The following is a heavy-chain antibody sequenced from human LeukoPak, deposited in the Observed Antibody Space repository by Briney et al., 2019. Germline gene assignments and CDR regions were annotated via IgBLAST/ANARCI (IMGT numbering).Heavy chain of an antibody. D-gene: IGHD6-13*01. CDR2: VFYSGST. CDR1: GGSMRGYY. Sequence: SETQSLTCTVSGGSMRGYYWSWIRQPPGKGLEWIGYVFYSGSTNYNPSLKSRVTISVDTSKNQFSLKLTSVTAADTAVYYCARQRTAADYYYYYYMDVWGKGPTVTVSS. V-gene: IGHV4-59*08. J-gene: IGHJ6*03. CDR3: ARQRTAADYYYYYYMDV.